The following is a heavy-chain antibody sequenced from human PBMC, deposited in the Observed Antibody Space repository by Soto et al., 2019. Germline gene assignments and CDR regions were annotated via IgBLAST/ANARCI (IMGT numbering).Heavy chain of an antibody. CDR1: GYTFTGYY. Sequence: QVQLVQSGAEVKKPGASVKVSCKASGYTFTGYYMHWVRQAPGQGLEWMGWINPNSGGTNYAQKFQGRVTMTRDTSISTADMELSRLRSDDMAVYYCARSSDEIPSGASTVTYDVRHTPHLRPMDVWGQGTTVTVSS. CDR2: INPNSGGT. D-gene: IGHD4-4*01. CDR3: ARSSDEIPSGASTVTYDVRHTPHLRPMDV. V-gene: IGHV1-2*02. J-gene: IGHJ6*02.